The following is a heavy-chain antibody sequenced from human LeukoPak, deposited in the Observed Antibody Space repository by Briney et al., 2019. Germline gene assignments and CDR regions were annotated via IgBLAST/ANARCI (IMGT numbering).Heavy chain of an antibody. CDR1: GGSISNSAYY. Sequence: SETLSLTCTVSGGSISNSAYYWGWIRQPPGEGLEWIGSIYYSGSTYYNPSLKSRVSISVDTSKNQFSLKLSSVTAADTAVYYCARRCSIAVGGRGLWYYGMDVWGQGTTVTVSS. CDR3: ARRCSIAVGGRGLWYYGMDV. D-gene: IGHD6-13*01. CDR2: IYYSGST. J-gene: IGHJ6*02. V-gene: IGHV4-39*01.